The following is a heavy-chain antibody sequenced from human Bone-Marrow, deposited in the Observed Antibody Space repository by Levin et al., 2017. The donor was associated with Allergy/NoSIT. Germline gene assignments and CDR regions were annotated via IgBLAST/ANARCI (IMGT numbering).Heavy chain of an antibody. CDR1: GFTFSDYS. Sequence: GGSLRLSCAASGFTFSDYSMNWVRQAPGKGLEWVSSISSSSSYIYYADSVKGRFTISRDNAKNSLYLQMNSLRAEDTAVYYCAEGAVAGISGYWGQGTLVTVSS. CDR3: AEGAVAGISGY. CDR2: ISSSSSYI. V-gene: IGHV3-21*01. D-gene: IGHD6-19*01. J-gene: IGHJ4*02.